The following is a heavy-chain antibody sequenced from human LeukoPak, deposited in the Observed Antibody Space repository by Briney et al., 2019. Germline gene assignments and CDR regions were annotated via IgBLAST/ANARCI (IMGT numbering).Heavy chain of an antibody. D-gene: IGHD6-6*01. CDR1: GGSISSGGYY. J-gene: IGHJ3*02. V-gene: IGHV4-30-2*01. Sequence: PSETLSLTCTVSGGSISSGGYYWSWIRQPPGKGLEWIGYIYHSGSTYYNPSLKSRVTISVDRSKNQFSLKLSSVTAADTAVYYCARDSRSYSSSSGDAFDIWGQGTMVTVSS. CDR2: IYHSGST. CDR3: ARDSRSYSSSSGDAFDI.